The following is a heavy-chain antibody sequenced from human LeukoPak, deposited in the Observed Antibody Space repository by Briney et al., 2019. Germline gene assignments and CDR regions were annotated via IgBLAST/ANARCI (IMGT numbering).Heavy chain of an antibody. Sequence: PGGSLRLSCAASGFTFSSYSMNWVRQAPGRGLEWVSSISSSSSYIYYADSVKGRFTISRDNAKNSLYLQMNSLRAEDTAVYYCARITMVRGVSEFDYWGQGTLVTVSS. D-gene: IGHD3-10*01. J-gene: IGHJ4*02. V-gene: IGHV3-21*01. CDR3: ARITMVRGVSEFDY. CDR2: ISSSSSYI. CDR1: GFTFSSYS.